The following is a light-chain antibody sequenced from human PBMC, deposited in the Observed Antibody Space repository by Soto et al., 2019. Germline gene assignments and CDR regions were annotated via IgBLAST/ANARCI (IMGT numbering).Light chain of an antibody. CDR1: QSVLYSSNDKNY. V-gene: IGKV4-1*01. CDR3: QQYNNWPRT. CDR2: WAS. J-gene: IGKJ1*01. Sequence: DIVMTQSPDSLAVSLGERATINCTSSQSVLYSSNDKNYLAWYQQKPGQPPKLLIYWASNRATGIPDRFSGSGSGTEFTLTISSLQSEDFAVYSCQQYNNWPRTFGQGTKV.